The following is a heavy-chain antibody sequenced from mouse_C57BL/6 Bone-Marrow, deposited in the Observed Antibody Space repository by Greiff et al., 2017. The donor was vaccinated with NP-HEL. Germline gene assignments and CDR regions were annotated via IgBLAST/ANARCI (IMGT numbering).Heavy chain of an antibody. CDR2: IHPNSGST. D-gene: IGHD3-3*01. J-gene: IGHJ3*01. V-gene: IGHV1-64*01. Sequence: QVQLQQPGAELVKPGASVKLSCKASGYTFTSYWMHWVKQRPGQGLEWIGMIHPNSGSTNYNEKFKRKATLTVDKSSSTAYMQLSSLTSEDSAVYYCARGRASWFAYWGQGTLVTVSA. CDR1: GYTFTSYW. CDR3: ARGRASWFAY.